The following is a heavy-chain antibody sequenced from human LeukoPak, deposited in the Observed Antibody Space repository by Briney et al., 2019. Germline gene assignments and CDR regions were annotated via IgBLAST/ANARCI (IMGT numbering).Heavy chain of an antibody. Sequence: GGSLRLSCAASGFTFSDYYMSWLRQAPGKGLEWVSYISSSGSTIYYADSVKGRFTISRDNAKNSLYLQMNSLRAEDTAVYYCARGGSSSSVYYYYMDVWGKGTTVTVSS. CDR1: GFTFSDYY. V-gene: IGHV3-11*01. CDR2: ISSSGSTI. D-gene: IGHD6-6*01. CDR3: ARGGSSSSVYYYYMDV. J-gene: IGHJ6*03.